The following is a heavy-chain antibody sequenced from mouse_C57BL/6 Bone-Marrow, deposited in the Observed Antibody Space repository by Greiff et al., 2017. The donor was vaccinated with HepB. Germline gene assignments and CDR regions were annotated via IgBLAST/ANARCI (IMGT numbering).Heavy chain of an antibody. J-gene: IGHJ2*01. CDR3: ASGWSFDY. Sequence: EVKLVESGGGLVQPGGSLKLSCAASGFTFSDYYMYWVRQTPEKRLEWVAYISNGGGSTYYPDTVKGRFTISRDNAKNTLYLQMSRLKSEDTAMYYCASGWSFDYWGQGTTLTVSS. V-gene: IGHV5-12*01. D-gene: IGHD2-3*01. CDR2: ISNGGGST. CDR1: GFTFSDYY.